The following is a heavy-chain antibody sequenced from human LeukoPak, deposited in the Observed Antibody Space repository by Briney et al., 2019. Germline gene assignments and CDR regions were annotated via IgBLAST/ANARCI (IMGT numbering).Heavy chain of an antibody. D-gene: IGHD3-16*01. V-gene: IGHV5-51*01. Sequence: GESLKISCKVSGHRFTSYWIGWVRQMPGKGLEWMGIIYPGDSDTRYSPSFQGQVTISADKSISTAYLQWSSLKASDTAMYYCARHGGVQDLYYYYGLDVWGQGTTVTVSS. CDR3: ARHGGVQDLYYYYGLDV. J-gene: IGHJ6*02. CDR1: GHRFTSYW. CDR2: IYPGDSDT.